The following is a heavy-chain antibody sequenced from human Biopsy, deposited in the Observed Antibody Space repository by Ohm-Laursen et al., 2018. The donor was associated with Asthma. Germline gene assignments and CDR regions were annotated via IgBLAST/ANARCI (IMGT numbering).Heavy chain of an antibody. CDR3: ARPSPKRDILYYYYHMGV. CDR2: ISPIFGSS. Sequence: ASSVKVACKASGGMFGNYAISWARQAPGLGLEWIGGISPIFGSSNYAQRFQGRVTITADIFTRTVYMELSGLRFDDTAIYYCARPSPKRDILYYYYHMGVWGQGTTVIVSS. V-gene: IGHV1-69*06. CDR1: GGMFGNYA. D-gene: IGHD3-3*02. J-gene: IGHJ6*02.